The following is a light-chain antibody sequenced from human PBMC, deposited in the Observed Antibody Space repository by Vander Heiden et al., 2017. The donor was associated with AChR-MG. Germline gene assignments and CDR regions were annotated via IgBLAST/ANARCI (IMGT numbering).Light chain of an antibody. CDR2: EVR. Sequence: QSALTQPASVSGSPGQSITMSRTGSSSDVGDYDYVSWYQQHPGKAPKLVIYEVRNRPSGISSRFSGSKSGNTASLTISGLQAEDEADYYCLSYTTSSTVVFGGGTKLTVL. CDR1: SSDVGDYDY. CDR3: LSYTTSSTVV. J-gene: IGLJ2*01. V-gene: IGLV2-14*01.